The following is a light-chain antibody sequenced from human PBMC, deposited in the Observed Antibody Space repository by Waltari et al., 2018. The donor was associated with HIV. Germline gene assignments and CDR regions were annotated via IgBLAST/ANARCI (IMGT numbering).Light chain of an antibody. CDR3: CAYTGGLE. CDR1: SSDTGNYNL. V-gene: IGLV2-23*01. J-gene: IGLJ2*01. CDR2: EDN. Sequence: QSALTQPASVSGSPGQSITISCTGTSSDTGNYNLFPWYQLYPGKAPKLIIYEDNKRPSGVSNRFSGSKSADTASLTISGLQAEDEADYYCCAYTGGLEFGGGTKLTVL.